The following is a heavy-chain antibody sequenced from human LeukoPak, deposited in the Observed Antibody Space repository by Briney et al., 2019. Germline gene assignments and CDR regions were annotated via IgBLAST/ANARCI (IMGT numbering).Heavy chain of an antibody. CDR1: GGSISSGGYY. V-gene: IGHV4-31*03. Sequence: SQTLSLTCTVSGGSISSGGYYWSWLRQHPGQGLEWIGYIYYSGSTYYNPSLKSRVTISVDTSKNQFSLKLSSVTAADTAVYYCARAGYYDSSGYGMDVWGQGTTVTVSS. J-gene: IGHJ6*02. CDR3: ARAGYYDSSGYGMDV. CDR2: IYYSGST. D-gene: IGHD3-22*01.